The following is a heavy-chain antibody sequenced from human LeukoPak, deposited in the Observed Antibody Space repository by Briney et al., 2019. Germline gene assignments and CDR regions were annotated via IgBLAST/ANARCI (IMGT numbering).Heavy chain of an antibody. CDR3: ARVADGTYYYDSSGYYFDY. D-gene: IGHD3-22*01. CDR2: MNPNSGST. J-gene: IGHJ4*02. V-gene: IGHV1-8*01. Sequence: ASVKVSCKASGYTFTSYDINWVRQATGQGLEWMGWMNPNSGSTGYAQKFQGRVTMTRNTSISTAYMELSSLRSEDTAVYYCARVADGTYYYDSSGYYFDYWGQGTLVTVSS. CDR1: GYTFTSYD.